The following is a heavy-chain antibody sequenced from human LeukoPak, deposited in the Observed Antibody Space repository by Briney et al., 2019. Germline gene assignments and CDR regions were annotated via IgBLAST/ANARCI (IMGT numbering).Heavy chain of an antibody. CDR2: IYYSGST. V-gene: IGHV4-59*01. CDR1: GGSISSYY. D-gene: IGHD5-18*01. CDR3: ARGGGIRPFFDY. J-gene: IGHJ4*02. Sequence: PSETLSLTCTVSGGSISSYYWSWIRQPPGKGLEWIGYIYYSGSTNYNPSLKSRVTISVDTSKNQFSLKLSSVTAADTAVYYCARGGGIRPFFDYWGQGTLVTVSS.